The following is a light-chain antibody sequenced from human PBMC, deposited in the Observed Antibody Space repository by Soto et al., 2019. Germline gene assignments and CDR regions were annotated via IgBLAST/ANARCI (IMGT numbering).Light chain of an antibody. V-gene: IGKV3-20*01. J-gene: IGKJ2*01. CDR2: GAS. CDR3: QQYCPSPFT. CDR1: QRMTNNF. Sequence: EIVLTQSPDTLSLSPGERVTLSCGASQRMTNNFLAWFQQKPGLAPRLLIHGASTRASGVPDRFTGGGSGTYFVLTISRVEPEDFAVYYCQQYCPSPFTFGPGTKLKIK.